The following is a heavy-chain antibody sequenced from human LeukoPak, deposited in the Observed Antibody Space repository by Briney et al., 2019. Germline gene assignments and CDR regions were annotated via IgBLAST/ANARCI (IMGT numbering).Heavy chain of an antibody. V-gene: IGHV4-34*01. D-gene: IGHD6-13*01. Sequence: PSETLSLTCAVYGGSFSGYYWSWIRQPPGKGLEWIGEINHSGSTNYNPSLKSRVTISVDTSKNQFSLKLSSVTAADTAVYYCARGQFIAAAGTSPLGYWGQGTLVTVSS. CDR1: GGSFSGYY. J-gene: IGHJ4*02. CDR3: ARGQFIAAAGTSPLGY. CDR2: INHSGST.